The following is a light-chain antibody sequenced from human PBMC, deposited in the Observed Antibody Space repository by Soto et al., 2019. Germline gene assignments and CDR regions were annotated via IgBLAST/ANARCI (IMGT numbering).Light chain of an antibody. Sequence: QSALTQPASVSGVPGQSITISCTGTSSNVGAYNYVSWYQQHPGKVPKLLIYEVSNRPSGVSNRFSGSKSGDTASLTISGLQVEDEADYYCSSYTSTSTRVFGGGTKLTVL. CDR3: SSYTSTSTRV. V-gene: IGLV2-14*01. CDR2: EVS. CDR1: SSNVGAYNY. J-gene: IGLJ2*01.